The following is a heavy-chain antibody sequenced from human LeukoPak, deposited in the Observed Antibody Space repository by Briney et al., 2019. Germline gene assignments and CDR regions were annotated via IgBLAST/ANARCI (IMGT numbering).Heavy chain of an antibody. D-gene: IGHD4-23*01. CDR3: ATGTVVGRGYYAMDV. Sequence: ASVEISCKVSGYTFTDNYMHWVQQAPGKGLEWMGLVDPEDGETIYAENFQGRITITADTSTDTAYMELTSLRSEDTALYYCATGTVVGRGYYAMDVWGQGTTVTVSS. V-gene: IGHV1-69-2*01. CDR2: VDPEDGET. CDR1: GYTFTDNY. J-gene: IGHJ6*02.